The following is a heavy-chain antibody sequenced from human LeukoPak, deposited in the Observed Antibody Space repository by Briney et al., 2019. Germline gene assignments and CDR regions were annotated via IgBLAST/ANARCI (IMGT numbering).Heavy chain of an antibody. V-gene: IGHV3-21*04. J-gene: IGHJ4*02. CDR2: ISSRGTTI. CDR3: ARGTMAPDY. Sequence: GGSLRLSCAASEFRFSQYSMHWIRQAPGKGLEWVSSISSRGTTIFYAASVKGRFTISRDNSRNTLYLQMNSLRADDTAVYYCARGTMAPDYWGQGTLVTVSS. D-gene: IGHD3-16*01. CDR1: EFRFSQYS.